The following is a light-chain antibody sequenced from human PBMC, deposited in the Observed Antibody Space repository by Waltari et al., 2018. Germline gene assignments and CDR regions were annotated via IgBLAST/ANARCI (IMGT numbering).Light chain of an antibody. Sequence: DIQMTQFPPSLSASVGHSVTITCRASPSVFPYLNWYQQIPGKAPKVMIYATSTLQSGVPSRFSGSGSGTHFTLTISSLQPEDFATYYCQQSLNTPWTFGQGTKVEVK. V-gene: IGKV1-39*01. J-gene: IGKJ1*01. CDR2: ATS. CDR3: QQSLNTPWT. CDR1: PSVFPY.